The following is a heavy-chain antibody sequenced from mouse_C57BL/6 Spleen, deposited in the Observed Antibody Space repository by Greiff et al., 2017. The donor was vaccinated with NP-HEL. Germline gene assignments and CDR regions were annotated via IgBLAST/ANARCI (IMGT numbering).Heavy chain of an antibody. CDR3: ARVPRPKSCFDY. V-gene: IGHV5-16*01. J-gene: IGHJ2*01. Sequence: EVKLVESEGGLVQPGGSMKLSCTASGFTFSDYYMAWVRQVPEKGLEWVANINYDGSSTYYLDSLKGRFIISRDKAKNILYLQMSSLKSEDTATYYCARVPRPKSCFDYWGQGTTLTVSA. CDR1: GFTFSDYY. CDR2: INYDGSST.